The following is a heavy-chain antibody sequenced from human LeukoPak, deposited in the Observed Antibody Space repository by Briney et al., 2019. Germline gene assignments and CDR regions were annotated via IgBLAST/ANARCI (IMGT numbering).Heavy chain of an antibody. CDR2: ISWNSGSI. Sequence: GRSLRLSCAASGFTFDDYAMHWVRLAPGKGLEWVSGISWNSGSIGYADSVKGRFTISRDNAKNALYLQMNSLRAEDTALYYCAKGRKVPGAKGYYFDYWGQGTLVTVSS. J-gene: IGHJ4*02. V-gene: IGHV3-9*01. CDR1: GFTFDDYA. D-gene: IGHD2-2*01. CDR3: AKGRKVPGAKGYYFDY.